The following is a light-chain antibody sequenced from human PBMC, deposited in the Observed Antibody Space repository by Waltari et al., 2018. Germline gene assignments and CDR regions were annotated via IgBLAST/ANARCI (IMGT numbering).Light chain of an antibody. Sequence: AIRMTQSPSSFSASTGDRVTITCRASPRSSSYLARYQQKPGKAPTLLIYAASTLQSGVPSRFSGSGSGTDFTLTISCLQSEDFATYYCQQYYSYPLTFGGGTKVEIK. J-gene: IGKJ4*01. CDR1: PRSSSY. CDR3: QQYYSYPLT. V-gene: IGKV1-8*01. CDR2: AAS.